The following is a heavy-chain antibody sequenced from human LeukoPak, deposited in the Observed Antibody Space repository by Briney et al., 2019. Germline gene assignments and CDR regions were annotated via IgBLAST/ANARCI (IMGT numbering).Heavy chain of an antibody. Sequence: SETLSLTCTVSGGSISIVANCWSWIRQHPGKGLEWIGYIYDSGSTYYNPSLKSRVTISVDTSKNQLSLKLSSVTAADTAVYYCARDGYDDWLDPWGQGTLVTVSS. CDR1: GGSISIVANC. V-gene: IGHV4-31*03. CDR2: IYDSGST. J-gene: IGHJ5*02. D-gene: IGHD5-12*01. CDR3: ARDGYDDWLDP.